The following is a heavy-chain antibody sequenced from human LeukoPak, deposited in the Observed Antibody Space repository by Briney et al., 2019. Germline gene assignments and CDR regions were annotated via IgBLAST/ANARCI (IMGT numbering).Heavy chain of an antibody. CDR3: ARASGGYFLDY. CDR1: GFTFSSYA. V-gene: IGHV3-23*01. CDR2: ITNRGGTT. Sequence: GGSLRLSCAASGFTFSSYAMSWVRQAPGKGLEWVSAITNRGGTTYYADSVKGRFTISRDNSKNTLYLQMGSLRAEDMAVYYCARASGGYFLDYWGQGTLVTVSS. J-gene: IGHJ4*02. D-gene: IGHD3-22*01.